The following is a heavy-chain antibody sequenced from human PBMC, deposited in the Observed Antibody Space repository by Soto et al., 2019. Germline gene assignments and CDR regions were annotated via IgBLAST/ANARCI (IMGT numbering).Heavy chain of an antibody. Sequence: GGSLRLSCAASGFTFSSYGMHWVRQAPGKGLEWVAVISYDGSNKYYADSVKGRFTISRDNSKNTLYLQMNSLRAEDTAVYYCAKSADLEWLLYFVDYWGQGTLVTVSS. D-gene: IGHD3-3*01. V-gene: IGHV3-30*18. CDR1: GFTFSSYG. CDR2: ISYDGSNK. CDR3: AKSADLEWLLYFVDY. J-gene: IGHJ4*02.